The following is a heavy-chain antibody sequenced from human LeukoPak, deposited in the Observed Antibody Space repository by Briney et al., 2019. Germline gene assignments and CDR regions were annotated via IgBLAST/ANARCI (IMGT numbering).Heavy chain of an antibody. D-gene: IGHD6-19*01. CDR3: AKGRLALVAGTSFDY. CDR2: IGGSGGST. Sequence: PGGSLRLSCAASGFTFTSYAMNWVRQAPGKGLEWVSGIGGSGGSTYYADSVKGRFTISRDNSKNTLYLQMNSLRAEDTAVYYCAKGRLALVAGTSFDYWGQGTLVTVSS. CDR1: GFTFTSYA. J-gene: IGHJ4*02. V-gene: IGHV3-23*01.